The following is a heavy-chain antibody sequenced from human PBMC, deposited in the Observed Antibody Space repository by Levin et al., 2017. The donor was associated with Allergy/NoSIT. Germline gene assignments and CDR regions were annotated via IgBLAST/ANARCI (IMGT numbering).Heavy chain of an antibody. CDR1: GGSFSGYY. V-gene: IGHV4-34*01. Sequence: PSETLSLTCAVYGGSFSGYYWSWIRQPPGKGLEWIGEINHSGSTNYNPSLKSRVTISVDTSKNQFSLKLSSVTAADTAVYYCARFTYYYGSGSYSPSSKKYYFDYWGQGTLVTVSS. CDR3: ARFTYYYGSGSYSPSSKKYYFDY. J-gene: IGHJ4*02. CDR2: INHSGST. D-gene: IGHD3-10*01.